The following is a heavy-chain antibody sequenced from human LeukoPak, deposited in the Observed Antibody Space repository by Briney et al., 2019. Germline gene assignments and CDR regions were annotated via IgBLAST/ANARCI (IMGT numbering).Heavy chain of an antibody. Sequence: PSETLSLTCAVSGGSISSSNWWSWVRQPPGKGLEWIGEINHSGSTNYNPSLKSRVTISVDTSKNQFSLKLSSVTAADTAVYYCAYSIYWGQGTLVTASS. D-gene: IGHD6-13*01. CDR1: GGSISSSNW. V-gene: IGHV4-4*02. CDR2: INHSGST. J-gene: IGHJ4*02. CDR3: AYSIY.